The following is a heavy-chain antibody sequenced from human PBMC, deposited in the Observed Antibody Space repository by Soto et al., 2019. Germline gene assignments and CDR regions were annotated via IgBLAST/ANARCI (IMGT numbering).Heavy chain of an antibody. D-gene: IGHD6-19*01. CDR2: IYYRGST. V-gene: IGHV4-59*01. CDR3: ARDRSSGWYEGADAFDI. J-gene: IGHJ3*02. CDR1: GGSISSYY. Sequence: SETLSLTCTVSGGSISSYYWSWIRQPPGKGLEWIGYIYYRGSTNYNPSLKSRVTISVDTSKNQFSLKLSSVRAADTAVYYCARDRSSGWYEGADAFDIWGQGTMVTVSS.